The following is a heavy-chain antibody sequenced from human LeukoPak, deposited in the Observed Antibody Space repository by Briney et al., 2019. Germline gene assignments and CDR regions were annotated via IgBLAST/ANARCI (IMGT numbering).Heavy chain of an antibody. CDR3: ARQFCSSTNCYGPWLDP. CDR1: GGSISSHF. J-gene: IGHJ5*02. Sequence: PSETLSLTCTVSGGSISSHFWSWIRQPPGKGLEWIGNIYNSGTTNYNPSLKSGVTISVDTSKNQFSLKLSSVTAADMAMYYCARQFCSSTNCYGPWLDPWGQGTLVTVSS. V-gene: IGHV4-59*08. CDR2: IYNSGTT. D-gene: IGHD2-2*01.